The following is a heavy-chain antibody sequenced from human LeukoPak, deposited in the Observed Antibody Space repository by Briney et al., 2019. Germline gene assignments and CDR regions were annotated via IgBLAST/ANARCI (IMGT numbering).Heavy chain of an antibody. V-gene: IGHV3-33*08. Sequence: GGSLRLSCAASGFVFRNYAMTWVRQAPGKGLEWVAVIWYDGSNKYYADSVKGRFTISRDNSKNTLYLQMNSLRAEDTAVYYCARVGGYADLDYWGQGTLVTVSS. CDR2: IWYDGSNK. D-gene: IGHD5-12*01. CDR1: GFVFRNYA. J-gene: IGHJ4*02. CDR3: ARVGGYADLDY.